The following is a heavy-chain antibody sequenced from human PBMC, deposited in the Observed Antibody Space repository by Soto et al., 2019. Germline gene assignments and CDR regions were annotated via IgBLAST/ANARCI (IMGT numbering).Heavy chain of an antibody. Sequence: GASVKVSCKDSGYTFASYGMSWVRQAPGQGLEWMGWISAYNGNTNYAQKLQGRVTMTTDTSTSTAYMELRSLRSDDTAVYYCARDGSGSYWSYYFDYWGQGTLVTVSS. D-gene: IGHD3-10*01. J-gene: IGHJ4*02. CDR2: ISAYNGNT. CDR3: ARDGSGSYWSYYFDY. V-gene: IGHV1-18*01. CDR1: GYTFASYG.